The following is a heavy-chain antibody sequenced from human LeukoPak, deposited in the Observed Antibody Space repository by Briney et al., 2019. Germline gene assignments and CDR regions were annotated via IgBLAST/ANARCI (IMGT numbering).Heavy chain of an antibody. V-gene: IGHV3-30-3*01. CDR1: GFTFSSYA. D-gene: IGHD3-9*01. CDR2: ISYDGSNK. CDR3: AREGGDVLRYFDCPVY. Sequence: PGGSLRLSCAASGFTFSSYAMHWVRQAPGKGLEWVAVISYDGSNKYYADSVKGRFTISRDNSKNTLYLQMNSLRAEDTAVYYCAREGGDVLRYFDCPVYWGQGTLVTVSS. J-gene: IGHJ4*02.